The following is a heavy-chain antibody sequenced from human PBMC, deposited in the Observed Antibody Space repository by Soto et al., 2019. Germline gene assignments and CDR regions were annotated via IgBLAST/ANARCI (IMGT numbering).Heavy chain of an antibody. J-gene: IGHJ4*02. CDR2: IYYSGST. Sequence: QVQLQESGPGLVKPSETLSLTCTVSGGSVSSGSYYWSWIRQPPGKGLEWIGYIYYSGSTNYNPSLKSRVAISVDTSENQFSLKLSSVTAADTAVYYCASYSGGWYDVSYWGQGTLVTVSS. CDR3: ASYSGGWYDVSY. V-gene: IGHV4-61*01. CDR1: GGSVSSGSYY. D-gene: IGHD6-19*01.